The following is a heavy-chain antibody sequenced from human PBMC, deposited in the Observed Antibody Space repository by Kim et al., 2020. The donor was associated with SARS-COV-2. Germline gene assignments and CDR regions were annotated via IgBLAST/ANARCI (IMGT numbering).Heavy chain of an antibody. CDR1: GASITNYS. D-gene: IGHD3-10*01. J-gene: IGHJ4*02. Sequence: SETLSLTCSVSGASITNYSWSWIRQSPGKGLEWIGYIYNNARTKSNPSLRSRVTISVDASKNQFSLNLMSVTAADTAVYYCATATLGAVRPPDSWCQGSL. CDR3: ATATLGAVRPPDS. V-gene: IGHV4-59*01. CDR2: IYNNART.